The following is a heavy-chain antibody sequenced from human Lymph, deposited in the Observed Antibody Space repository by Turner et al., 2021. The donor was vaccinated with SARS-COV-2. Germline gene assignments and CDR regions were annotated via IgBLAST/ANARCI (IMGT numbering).Heavy chain of an antibody. J-gene: IGHJ6*02. D-gene: IGHD3-3*01. CDR3: ARDDREFWSGYYTHYYYYGMDV. Sequence: QVQLVETGGGVVQPGRPLRLACAVSGFTFSSYAMHWVREAPGKGLEWVAVISYDGSNKNYADSVKGRFTISRDNSKNTLYLQMNSLRAEDTDVYYCARDDREFWSGYYTHYYYYGMDVWGQGTTVTVSS. CDR1: GFTFSSYA. V-gene: IGHV3-30*04. CDR2: ISYDGSNK.